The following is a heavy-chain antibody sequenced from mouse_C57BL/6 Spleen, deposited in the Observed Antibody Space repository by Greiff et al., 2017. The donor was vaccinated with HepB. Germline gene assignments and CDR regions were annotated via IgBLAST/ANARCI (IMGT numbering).Heavy chain of an antibody. J-gene: IGHJ3*01. D-gene: IGHD2-4*01. CDR3: ARGGYDYPFAY. CDR2: IHPNSGST. V-gene: IGHV1-64*01. CDR1: GYTFTSYW. Sequence: QVQLQQPGAELVKPGASVKLSCKASGYTFTSYWMHWVKQRPGQGLEWIGMIHPNSGSTNYNEKFKSKATLTVDKSSSTADMQRSSLTAEDSAVYYCARGGYDYPFAYWGQGTLVTVSA.